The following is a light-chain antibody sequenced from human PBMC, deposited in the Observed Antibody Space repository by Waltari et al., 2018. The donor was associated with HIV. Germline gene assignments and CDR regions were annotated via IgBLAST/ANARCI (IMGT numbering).Light chain of an antibody. CDR3: LLSFGGTRPGW. Sequence: QAVVTQEPSLTVSPGGTVTLTCGSSTGAVTSGHYPYWFQQKPGQAPRTLIFDTSNKHHGTPVRFPGSLLGGKAALTFLGPEPREGVGVTCLLSFGGTRPGWLGGGT. CDR1: TGAVTSGHY. V-gene: IGLV7-46*02. J-gene: IGLJ3*02. CDR2: DTS.